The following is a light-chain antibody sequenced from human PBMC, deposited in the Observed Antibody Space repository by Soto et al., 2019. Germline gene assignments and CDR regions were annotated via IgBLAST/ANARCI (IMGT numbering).Light chain of an antibody. CDR2: GAS. CDR1: QSVSSSY. J-gene: IGKJ3*01. Sequence: EIVLTQSPGTLSLSPGERATLSCRASQSVSSSYLAWYQQKPGQAPRLLIYGASGRATGIPDRFSGSGSGTDYTLIISRLEPEAFAVYSCQQYGSSPLFTFGPGTNVVI. V-gene: IGKV3-20*01. CDR3: QQYGSSPLFT.